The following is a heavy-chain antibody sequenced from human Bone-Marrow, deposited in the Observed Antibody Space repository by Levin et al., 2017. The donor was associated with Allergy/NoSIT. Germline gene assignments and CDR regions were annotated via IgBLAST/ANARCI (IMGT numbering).Heavy chain of an antibody. CDR1: GFTFSDYY. CDR2: ISSSSSYT. V-gene: IGHV3-11*03. Sequence: GESLKISCAASGFTFSDYYMSWIRQAPGKGLEWVSYISSSSSYTNYADSVKGRFTISRDNAKNSLYLQMNSLRAEDTAVYYCGSGIAAAGKQWLGGFDYWGQGTLVTVSS. CDR3: GSGIAAAGKQWLGGFDY. J-gene: IGHJ4*02. D-gene: IGHD6-13*01.